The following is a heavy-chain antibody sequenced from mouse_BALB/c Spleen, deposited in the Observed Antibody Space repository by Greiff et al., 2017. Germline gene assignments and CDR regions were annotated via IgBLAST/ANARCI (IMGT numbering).Heavy chain of an antibody. CDR2: ISYDGSN. CDR1: GYSITSGYY. J-gene: IGHJ3*01. D-gene: IGHD2-4*01. CDR3: ARDGIYYDYDDGAWFAY. V-gene: IGHV3-6*02. Sequence: EVQLVESGPGLVKPSQSLSLTCSVTGYSITSGYYWNWIRQFPGNKLEWMGYISYDGSNNYNPSLKNRISITRDTSKNQFFLKLNSVTTEDTATYYCARDGIYYDYDDGAWFAYWGQGTLVTVSA.